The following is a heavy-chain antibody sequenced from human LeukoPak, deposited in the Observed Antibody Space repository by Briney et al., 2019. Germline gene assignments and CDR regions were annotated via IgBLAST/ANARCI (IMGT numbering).Heavy chain of an antibody. V-gene: IGHV4-39*07. Sequence: RSSETLSLTCTASGGSINSSSSYWGWVRQPPGKGLEWIATIFYSGSTYYNPSLKSRVTISVDTSKTQFSPKLRSVTAADTAVYYCARVFRFPHFDCWGQGTLVTVSS. CDR1: GGSINSSSSY. J-gene: IGHJ4*02. CDR2: IFYSGST. CDR3: ARVFRFPHFDC. D-gene: IGHD2-21*01.